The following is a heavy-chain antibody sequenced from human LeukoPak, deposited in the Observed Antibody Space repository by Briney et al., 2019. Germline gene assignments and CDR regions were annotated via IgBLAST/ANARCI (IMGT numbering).Heavy chain of an antibody. CDR1: GFTVSSNY. D-gene: IGHD3-10*01. V-gene: IGHV3-53*04. CDR2: IYSGGST. Sequence: GGSLRLSCAASGFTVSSNYMSWVRQAPGKGLEWVSVIYSGGSTYYADSVKGRFTISRHNSKNTLYLQMNSLRAEDTAVYYCARAPSTGYYYYYGMDVWGQGTTVTVSS. CDR3: ARAPSTGYYYYYGMDV. J-gene: IGHJ6*02.